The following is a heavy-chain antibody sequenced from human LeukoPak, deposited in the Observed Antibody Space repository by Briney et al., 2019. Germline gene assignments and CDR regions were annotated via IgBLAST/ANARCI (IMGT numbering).Heavy chain of an antibody. D-gene: IGHD1-1*01. J-gene: IGHJ5*02. CDR2: INHSGST. CDR1: GESFSAYS. Sequence: SETLSLTCAVYGESFSAYSWNWIRQSPEKGLEWIGEINHSGSTNYNPSLKNRVTISVDTSKNQTSKRQFSLKLNSVTAADTAVYCTRERSTPGINWFDPWGQGTLVTVSS. CDR3: RERSTPGINWFDP. V-gene: IGHV4-34*01.